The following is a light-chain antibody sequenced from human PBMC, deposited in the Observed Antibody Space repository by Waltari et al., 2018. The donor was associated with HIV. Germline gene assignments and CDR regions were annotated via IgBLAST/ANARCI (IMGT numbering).Light chain of an antibody. CDR3: HSRDSSGYHVV. V-gene: IGLV3-19*01. J-gene: IGLJ2*01. Sequence: SSELTPDPSVSVALGQTVRITCQGDSLRRYHASWYQQKSGQAPFLVFFGRTNRPSGIPDRFSGSSSGNTASLTITGAQAEDEADYYCHSRDSSGYHVVFGGGTKVTVL. CDR2: GRT. CDR1: SLRRYH.